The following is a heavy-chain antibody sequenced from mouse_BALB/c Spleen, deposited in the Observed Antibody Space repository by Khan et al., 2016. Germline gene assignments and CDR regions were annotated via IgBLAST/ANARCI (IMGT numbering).Heavy chain of an antibody. V-gene: IGHV3-2*02. CDR3: ARSGGNYGFAY. J-gene: IGHJ3*01. Sequence: QLQESGPGLVKPSQSLSLTCTVTGYSITSDYAWNWIRQFPGNKLEWMGYISYSGSTSYNPSLKSRISITRDTSKNPFFLQLNSVTTEDTATYYCARSGGNYGFAYWGQGTLVTVSA. CDR1: GYSITSDYA. CDR2: ISYSGST. D-gene: IGHD2-1*01.